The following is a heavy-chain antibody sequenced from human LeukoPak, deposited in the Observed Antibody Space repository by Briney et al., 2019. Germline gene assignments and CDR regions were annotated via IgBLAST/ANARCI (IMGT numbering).Heavy chain of an antibody. CDR1: GFTFSSYW. CDR2: IWYDGSNK. Sequence: GGSLRLSCAASGFTFSSYWMSWVRQAPGKGLEWVALIWYDGSNKYYADSVKGRFTISRDNSKNTVYLQMNSLRAEDTAVYYCASRRGGIVGDYWGQGTLVTVSS. D-gene: IGHD2-15*01. V-gene: IGHV3-33*08. J-gene: IGHJ4*02. CDR3: ASRRGGIVGDY.